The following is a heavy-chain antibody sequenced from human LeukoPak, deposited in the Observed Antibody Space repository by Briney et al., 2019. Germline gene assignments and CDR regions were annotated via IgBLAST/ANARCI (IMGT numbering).Heavy chain of an antibody. V-gene: IGHV4-31*03. CDR1: GGSISSGGYY. Sequence: SQTLSLTCTVSGGSISSGGYYWSWIRQHPGKGLEWIGYIYYSGTTYYYNPSLQSRVTMSVDTSKNQFSLKLNSVTAADTAVYYCARLDKHTGSWLPDYWGQGTLVTVSS. J-gene: IGHJ4*02. CDR3: ARLDKHTGSWLPDY. D-gene: IGHD6-13*01. CDR2: IYYSGTTY.